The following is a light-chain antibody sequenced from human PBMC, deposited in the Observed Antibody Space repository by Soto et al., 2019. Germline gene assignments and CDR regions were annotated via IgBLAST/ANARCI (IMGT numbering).Light chain of an antibody. CDR3: QQSYITPRYT. CDR1: QSISSH. J-gene: IGKJ2*01. CDR2: ASY. Sequence: DIQITQSPSSLSASVGDRVTITCRASQSISSHLNWYQHKPGRPPRLLIFASYILEGGVPSRFSGSGSDTYITLNIDRLQPEDVATYYCQQSYITPRYTLGQGTKVEI. V-gene: IGKV1-39*01.